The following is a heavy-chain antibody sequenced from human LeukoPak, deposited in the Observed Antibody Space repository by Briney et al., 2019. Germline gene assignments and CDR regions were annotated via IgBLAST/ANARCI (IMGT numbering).Heavy chain of an antibody. CDR2: ISYDGSNK. Sequence: GGSLRLSCAASGFAFSSYAIHWVRQAPGKGLEWVAVISYDGSNKYYADSVKGRFTISRDNSKNTLYLQMNSLRAEDTAVYYCARETGSAVGSTDFDYWGQGTLVTVSS. J-gene: IGHJ4*02. D-gene: IGHD4-17*01. CDR1: GFAFSSYA. CDR3: ARETGSAVGSTDFDY. V-gene: IGHV3-30-3*01.